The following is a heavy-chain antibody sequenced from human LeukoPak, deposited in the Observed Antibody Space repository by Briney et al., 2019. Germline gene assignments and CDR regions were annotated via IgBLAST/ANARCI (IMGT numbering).Heavy chain of an antibody. V-gene: IGHV3-21*01. CDR2: ISSSSSYI. D-gene: IGHD2-15*01. Sequence: GGSLRLSCAASGFTFSSYSMNWVRQAPGKGLEWVSSISSSSSYIYYADSVKGRFTISRDNAKNSLYLQMNSLRAEDTAVYYCARSIVVVAAHYGMDVWGQGTTVTVSS. J-gene: IGHJ6*02. CDR1: GFTFSSYS. CDR3: ARSIVVVAAHYGMDV.